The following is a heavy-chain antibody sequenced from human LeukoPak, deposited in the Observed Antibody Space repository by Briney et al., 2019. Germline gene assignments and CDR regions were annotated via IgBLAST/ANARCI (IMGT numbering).Heavy chain of an antibody. V-gene: IGHV3-9*01. CDR2: ISWNSDTI. J-gene: IGHJ4*02. CDR3: AKHTGSYSGPSY. D-gene: IGHD1-26*01. Sequence: PGRSLRLSCAASGFRFDEYAMHWVRQAPGKGLEWVSGISWNSDTIGYADPVKGRFTISRDNAKNSLYLQMNSMRGEDTALYYCAKHTGSYSGPSYWGQGTLVTVSS. CDR1: GFRFDEYA.